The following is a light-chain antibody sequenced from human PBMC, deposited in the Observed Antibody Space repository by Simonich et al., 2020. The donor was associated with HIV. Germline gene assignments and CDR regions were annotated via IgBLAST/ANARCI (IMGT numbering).Light chain of an antibody. CDR3: QQYNNRPLT. Sequence: EIVMTQSPATLSVSPGERATPSCRPRQSVSSNLAWNQQKPGQAPRLLIYSASTRATGIPAKFSGSWSGTEFTLTISSMQSEDIAVYYCQQYNNRPLTFGGGTKVEIK. V-gene: IGKV3-15*01. J-gene: IGKJ4*01. CDR2: SAS. CDR1: QSVSSN.